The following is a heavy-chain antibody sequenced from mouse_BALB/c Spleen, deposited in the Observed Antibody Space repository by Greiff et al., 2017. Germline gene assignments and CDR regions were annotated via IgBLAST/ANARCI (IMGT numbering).Heavy chain of an antibody. J-gene: IGHJ4*01. V-gene: IGHV1S127*01. D-gene: IGHD2-1*01. Sequence: VQLQQPGAELVKPGASVKMSCKASGYTFTSYWMHWVKQRPGQGLEWIGTIDPSDSYTSYNQKFKGKATLTVDTSSSTAYMQLSSLTSEDSAVYYCTRGGNYGAMDYWGQGTSVTVSS. CDR1: GYTFTSYW. CDR3: TRGGNYGAMDY. CDR2: IDPSDSYT.